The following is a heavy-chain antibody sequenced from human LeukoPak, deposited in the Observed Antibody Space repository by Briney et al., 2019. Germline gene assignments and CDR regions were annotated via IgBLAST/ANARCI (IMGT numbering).Heavy chain of an antibody. J-gene: IGHJ5*02. CDR2: INHSGST. Sequence: PSETLSLTCAVYGGSFSDYYWSWIRQPPGKGLEWIGDINHSGSTNYNPSLKSRVTISLDRSKNQFSLKLRSVTAADTAVYYCARLQVHCGGDCYTRWFDPWGQGTLVTVSS. CDR1: GGSFSDYY. CDR3: ARLQVHCGGDCYTRWFDP. V-gene: IGHV4-34*01. D-gene: IGHD2-21*02.